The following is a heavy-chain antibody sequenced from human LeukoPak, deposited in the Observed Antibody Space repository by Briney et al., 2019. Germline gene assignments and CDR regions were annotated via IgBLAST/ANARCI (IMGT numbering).Heavy chain of an antibody. V-gene: IGHV3-23*01. Sequence: PGGSLRLSCAASGFTFSSYAMSWVRQAPGKGLEWVSAISGSGGSTYYADSVKGRFTISRDNSKNTLYLQMNSLRAEDTAVYYCAKPRSSSGFGYNWFDPWGQGTLVTVSS. D-gene: IGHD5-12*01. J-gene: IGHJ5*02. CDR3: AKPRSSSGFGYNWFDP. CDR1: GFTFSSYA. CDR2: ISGSGGST.